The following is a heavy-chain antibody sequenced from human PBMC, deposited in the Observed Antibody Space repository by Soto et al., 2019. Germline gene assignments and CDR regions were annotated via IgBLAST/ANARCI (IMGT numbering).Heavy chain of an antibody. CDR2: ISAYNGNT. CDR1: GYTFTSYG. CDR3: ARDPHDILTGYYDHNWFDP. V-gene: IGHV1-18*01. Sequence: ASVKVSCKASGYTFTSYGISWVRQAPGQGLEWMGWISAYNGNTNYAQKLQGRVTMTTDTSTSTAYMELRSLRSDDTAVYYCARDPHDILTGYYDHNWFDPWGHGALVTVSS. D-gene: IGHD3-9*01. J-gene: IGHJ5*02.